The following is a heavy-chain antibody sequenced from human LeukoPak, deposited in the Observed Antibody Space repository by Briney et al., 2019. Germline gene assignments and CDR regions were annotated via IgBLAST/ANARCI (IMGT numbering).Heavy chain of an antibody. CDR1: GGPISSYY. CDR3: ARAGSRGSGYDLLNLWY. V-gene: IGHV4-59*01. Sequence: SETLSLTCTVPGGPISSYYWSWIRQPPGKVLEWIGYIHYSGSTNYNPSLKSRVTISVDTSKNQFSLKLSSVTAADTAVYYCARAGSRGSGYDLLNLWYWGQGTLVTVSS. CDR2: IHYSGST. D-gene: IGHD5-12*01. J-gene: IGHJ4*02.